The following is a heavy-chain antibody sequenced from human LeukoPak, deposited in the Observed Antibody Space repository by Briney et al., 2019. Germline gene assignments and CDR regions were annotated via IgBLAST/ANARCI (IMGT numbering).Heavy chain of an antibody. J-gene: IGHJ5*02. D-gene: IGHD3-10*01. CDR1: GGSISSYY. Sequence: PSETLSLTCTVPGGSISSYYWNWFRQPPGKGLEWIGYIYYSGSTSYNPSLKSRVTIPIDTSKHQFSLKLSSVTAADTAVYYCGGVRGVIRNWFDPWGQGTLVTVSS. CDR2: IYYSGST. V-gene: IGHV4-59*08. CDR3: GGVRGVIRNWFDP.